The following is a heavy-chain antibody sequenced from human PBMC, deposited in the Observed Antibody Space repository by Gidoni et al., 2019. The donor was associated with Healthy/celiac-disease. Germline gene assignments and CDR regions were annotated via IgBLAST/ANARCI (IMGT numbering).Heavy chain of an antibody. Sequence: QLQLQESGPGLVKPSETLSLTCTVSGGSLSSRSYYWGWIRQPPGKGLEWIGSIYYSGSTYYNPSLKSRVTISVDTSKNQFSLKLSSVTAADTAVYYCATLAPGGWPTGAFDIWGQGTMVTVSS. CDR3: ATLAPGGWPTGAFDI. J-gene: IGHJ3*02. V-gene: IGHV4-39*01. CDR2: IYYSGST. D-gene: IGHD6-19*01. CDR1: GGSLSSRSYY.